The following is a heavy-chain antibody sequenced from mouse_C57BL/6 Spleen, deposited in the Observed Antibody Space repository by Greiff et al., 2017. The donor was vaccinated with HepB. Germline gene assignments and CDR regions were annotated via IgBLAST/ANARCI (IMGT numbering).Heavy chain of an antibody. CDR2: IYPGDGDT. CDR3: ARTDYYGSSYGYYFDY. CDR1: GYAFSSSW. J-gene: IGHJ2*01. V-gene: IGHV1-82*01. D-gene: IGHD1-1*01. Sequence: QVQLQQPGPELVKPGASVKISCKASGYAFSSSWMNWVKQRPGKGLEWIGRIYPGDGDTNYNGKFKGKATLTADKSSSTAYMQLSSLTSEDSAVYFCARTDYYGSSYGYYFDYWGQGTTLTVSS.